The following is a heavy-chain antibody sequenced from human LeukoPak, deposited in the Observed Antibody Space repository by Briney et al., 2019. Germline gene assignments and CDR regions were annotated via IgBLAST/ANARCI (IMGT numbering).Heavy chain of an antibody. V-gene: IGHV1-2*06. CDR3: ASGTFGDYSLDF. Sequence: ASVKVSCKASGYTFTGYHLHWVRQAPGQGLEWMGRINPDRGATDYSQKFQGRVTMAGDTSIGTAYMELSSLRSDDTAAYYCASGTFGDYSLDFWGQGTLVTVSS. J-gene: IGHJ4*02. CDR2: INPDRGAT. D-gene: IGHD4-17*01. CDR1: GYTFTGYH.